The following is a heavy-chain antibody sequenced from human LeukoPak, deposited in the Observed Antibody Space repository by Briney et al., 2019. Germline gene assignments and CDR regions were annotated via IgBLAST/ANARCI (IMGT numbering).Heavy chain of an antibody. Sequence: GGSLRLSCAASGFTFSSYAMNWVRQAPGKGLEWVSGISGSGGRTYYADSVKGRFTISRDNSKKTLYLQMNSLRAEDTAIFYCAKDSLVGYCSGGSCYPGNSDYWGQGTLVTVSS. CDR1: GFTFSSYA. J-gene: IGHJ4*02. CDR3: AKDSLVGYCSGGSCYPGNSDY. D-gene: IGHD2-15*01. V-gene: IGHV3-23*01. CDR2: ISGSGGRT.